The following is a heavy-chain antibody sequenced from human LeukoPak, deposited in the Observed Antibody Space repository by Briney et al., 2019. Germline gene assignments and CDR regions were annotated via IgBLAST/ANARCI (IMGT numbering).Heavy chain of an antibody. CDR1: GFTFDDYG. CDR2: INWNGGST. J-gene: IGHJ4*02. CDR3: ARDSYSGSYSYCDY. V-gene: IGHV3-20*04. Sequence: GGSLRLSCAASGFTFDDYGMSWVRQAPGKGLEWVSGINWNGGSTGYADSVKGRFTISRDNAKNSLYLQMNSLRAEDTALYYCARDSYSGSYSYCDYWGRGTLVTVSS. D-gene: IGHD1-26*01.